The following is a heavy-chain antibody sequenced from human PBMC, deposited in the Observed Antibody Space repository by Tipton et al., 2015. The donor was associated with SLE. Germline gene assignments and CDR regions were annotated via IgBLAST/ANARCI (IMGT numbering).Heavy chain of an antibody. J-gene: IGHJ4*02. CDR1: GGSISSGSYY. D-gene: IGHD6-19*01. V-gene: IGHV4-61*02. CDR3: ARGRIAVAGNHFDY. Sequence: TLSLTCTVSGGSISSGSYYWSWIRQPAGKGLEWIGRIYTSGSTNYNPSLKSRVTISVDPPKTQFSLKLSSVTAADTAVYYCARGRIAVAGNHFDYWGQGTLVTVSS. CDR2: IYTSGST.